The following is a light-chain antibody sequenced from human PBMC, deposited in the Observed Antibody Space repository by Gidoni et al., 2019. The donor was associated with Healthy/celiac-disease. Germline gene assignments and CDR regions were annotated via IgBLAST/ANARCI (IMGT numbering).Light chain of an antibody. Sequence: DIQMTQSPSTLSAAVGDRVTITCRASQSVSSWLAWHQQKPGKAPKLLIYKASSLESGVPSRFSGSGSGTEFTLTISSLQPDDFATYYCQQYKNFLWTFGQGTKVEIK. CDR3: QQYKNFLWT. V-gene: IGKV1-5*03. CDR2: KAS. CDR1: QSVSSW. J-gene: IGKJ1*01.